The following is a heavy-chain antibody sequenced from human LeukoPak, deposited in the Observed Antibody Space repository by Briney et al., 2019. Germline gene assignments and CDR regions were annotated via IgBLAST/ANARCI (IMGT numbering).Heavy chain of an antibody. V-gene: IGHV1-58*02. J-gene: IGHJ4*02. Sequence: ASVKVSCKASGFTFTSSAMQWVRQARGQRLEWIGWIVVGSGNTNYAQKFQERVTITRDMSTSTAYMELSSLRSGDTAVYYCAADYYGSDTTYFDYWGQGTLVTVSS. CDR1: GFTFTSSA. D-gene: IGHD3-10*01. CDR3: AADYYGSDTTYFDY. CDR2: IVVGSGNT.